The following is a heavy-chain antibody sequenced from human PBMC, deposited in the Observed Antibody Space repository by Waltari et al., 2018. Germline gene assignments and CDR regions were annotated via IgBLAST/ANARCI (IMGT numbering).Heavy chain of an antibody. J-gene: IGHJ6*02. CDR3: ARFLLRWGGNSYYYYYGMDV. CDR1: GGSFSGYY. D-gene: IGHD4-17*01. CDR2: INHSGST. Sequence: QVQLQQWGAGLLKPSETLSLTCAVYGGSFSGYYWSWIRQPPGKGLEWIGEINHSGSTNYNPSLKSRVTISVDTSKNQFCLKRSSVTAADTAVYYCARFLLRWGGNSYYYYYGMDVWGQGTTVTVSS. V-gene: IGHV4-34*01.